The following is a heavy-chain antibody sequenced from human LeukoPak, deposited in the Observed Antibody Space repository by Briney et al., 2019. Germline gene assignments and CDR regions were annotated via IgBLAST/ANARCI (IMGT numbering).Heavy chain of an antibody. CDR3: AKVLTAAGLDL. CDR1: GGSMSDSIT. CDR2: IHDDGRT. Sequence: SETLSLTCSVSGGSMSDSITWGWVRQPPGKGLEWLANIHDDGRTAPNPSLRSRLTISQDRSKNQFSLKVSSVTAADTAIYYCAKVLTAAGLDLWGQGILVTVSS. J-gene: IGHJ5*02. V-gene: IGHV4/OR15-8*01. D-gene: IGHD6-25*01.